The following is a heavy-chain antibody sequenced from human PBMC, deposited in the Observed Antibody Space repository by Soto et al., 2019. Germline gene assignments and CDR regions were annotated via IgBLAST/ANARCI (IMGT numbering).Heavy chain of an antibody. CDR3: ARLYDFLSKLGRGVYGFDP. CDR1: GGSISSSSYY. D-gene: IGHD3-3*01. V-gene: IGHV4-39*01. Sequence: QLQLQESGPGLVKPSETLSLTCTVSGGSISSSSYYWGWIRQPPGKGLEWIGSIYYSGSTYYNPSLKSRVTISVDTSKNQFSLKLSSVTAADTAVYYCARLYDFLSKLGRGVYGFDPWGQGTLVTVSS. J-gene: IGHJ5*02. CDR2: IYYSGST.